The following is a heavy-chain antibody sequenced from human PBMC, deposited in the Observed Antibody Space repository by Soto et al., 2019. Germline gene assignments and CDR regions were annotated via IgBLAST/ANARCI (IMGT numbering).Heavy chain of an antibody. J-gene: IGHJ5*02. CDR3: ARVGDIVVVGPWFDP. V-gene: IGHV3-30*03. CDR1: GFTFSSYG. D-gene: IGHD2-2*01. Sequence: QVQLVESGGGVVQPGRSLRLSCAASGFTFSSYGMHWVRQAPGKGLEWVAVISYDGSNKYYADCVKGRFTITRDNSKNTLYLQMNSLRAEDTAVYYCARVGDIVVVGPWFDPWGQGTLVTVSS. CDR2: ISYDGSNK.